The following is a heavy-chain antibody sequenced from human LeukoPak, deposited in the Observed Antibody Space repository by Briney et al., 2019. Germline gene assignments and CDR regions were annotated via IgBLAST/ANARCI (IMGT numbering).Heavy chain of an antibody. CDR2: ISGSGVHT. V-gene: IGHV3-23*01. CDR3: AREAYYDCSGSLDY. J-gene: IGHJ4*02. D-gene: IGHD3-22*01. Sequence: GGSLRLSCAASIFTFSSYEMNWVRQAPGKGLEWVSSISGSGVHTYYADSVKGRFTISRDNSKNTLYLQMSSLRADDTAIYYCAREAYYDCSGSLDYWGQGTLVTVSS. CDR1: IFTFSSYE.